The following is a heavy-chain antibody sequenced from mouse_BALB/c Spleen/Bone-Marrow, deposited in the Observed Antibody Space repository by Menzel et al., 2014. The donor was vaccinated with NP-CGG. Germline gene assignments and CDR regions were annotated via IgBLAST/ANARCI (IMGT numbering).Heavy chain of an antibody. CDR2: IRNKANGYTT. Sequence: EVKLMESGGGLVQPGGSLRLSCATSGFTFTDYYMSWVRQPPVKALEWLGFIRNKANGYTTEYSASVKGRFTISRDNSQSILYLQMNTLRAEDSATYYCARDINYDIYWYFDVWGAGTTVTVSS. CDR3: ARDINYDIYWYFDV. V-gene: IGHV7-3*02. J-gene: IGHJ1*01. CDR1: GFTFTDYY. D-gene: IGHD2-4*01.